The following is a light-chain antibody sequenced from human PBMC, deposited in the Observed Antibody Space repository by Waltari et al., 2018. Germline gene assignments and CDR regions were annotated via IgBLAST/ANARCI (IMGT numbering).Light chain of an antibody. J-gene: IGLJ3*02. CDR3: QAWDSSTVVV. V-gene: IGLV3-1*01. CDR1: KLGDKY. CDR2: QVS. Sequence: SYELTQPPSVSVSPGQTASITCSGDKLGDKYACWYQQKPGQSPLLVIYQVSKRPSGVPERFSGSNSGNTATLTISGTQAMDEADYYCQAWDSSTVVVFGGGTRLTVL.